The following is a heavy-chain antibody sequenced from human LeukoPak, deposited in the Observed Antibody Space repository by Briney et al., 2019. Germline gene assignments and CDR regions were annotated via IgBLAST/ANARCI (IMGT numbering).Heavy chain of an antibody. CDR2: IYYTGST. CDR1: GVSISSYY. CDR3: ARMTTVTTGIDY. V-gene: IGHV4-59*01. J-gene: IGHJ4*02. D-gene: IGHD4-17*01. Sequence: SETLSLTCTVSGVSISSYYWSWLRQPPGKGLECIGYIYYTGSTNYNPSLKSRVTISVDTSKNQFSLKLSSVTAADTAVYYCARMTTVTTGIDYWGQGTLVTVSS.